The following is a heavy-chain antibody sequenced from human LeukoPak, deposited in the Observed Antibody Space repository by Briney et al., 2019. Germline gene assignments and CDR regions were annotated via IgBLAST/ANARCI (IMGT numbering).Heavy chain of an antibody. Sequence: SVKVSCKASGGTFSSYAISWVRQAPGQGLEWMGGIIPIFGTANYAQKFQGRVTTTADESTSTAYMELSSLRSEDTAVYYCARETIVVVPAAITLGANWFDPWGQGTLVTVSS. CDR2: IIPIFGTA. V-gene: IGHV1-69*13. J-gene: IGHJ5*02. D-gene: IGHD2-2*01. CDR3: ARETIVVVPAAITLGANWFDP. CDR1: GGTFSSYA.